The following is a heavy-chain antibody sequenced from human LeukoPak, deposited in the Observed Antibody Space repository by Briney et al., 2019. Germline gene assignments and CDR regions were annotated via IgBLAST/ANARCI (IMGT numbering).Heavy chain of an antibody. Sequence: GGSLRLSCAASGFTFSNYNMNWVRQAPGKGLEWVSYITSRSSSIYYADSVKGRFTISRNNAQNSLYLQMNSLRDEDTAVYYCARDSRFGKLLIPYFDYWGQGTLVTVSS. V-gene: IGHV3-48*02. CDR3: ARDSRFGKLLIPYFDY. CDR2: ITSRSSSI. D-gene: IGHD3-10*01. CDR1: GFTFSNYN. J-gene: IGHJ4*02.